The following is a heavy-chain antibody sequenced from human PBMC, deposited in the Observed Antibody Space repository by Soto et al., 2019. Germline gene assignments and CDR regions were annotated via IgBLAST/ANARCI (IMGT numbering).Heavy chain of an antibody. CDR1: GFTFSSYW. D-gene: IGHD6-13*01. J-gene: IGHJ4*02. Sequence: EVQLVESGGGLVQPGGSLRLSCAASGFTFSSYWLHWVRHAPGEGLVWVSRINSDGSSTRYADSVKGRFTISRDNAKNTLYLQMNNLRAEDRAVYYCATQIAAGGGGWGQGTLVTVSS. CDR2: INSDGSST. V-gene: IGHV3-74*01. CDR3: ATQIAAGGGG.